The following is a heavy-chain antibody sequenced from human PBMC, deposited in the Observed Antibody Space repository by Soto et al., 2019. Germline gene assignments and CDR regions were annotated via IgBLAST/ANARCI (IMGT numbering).Heavy chain of an antibody. Sequence: HAETLSLTCAVYGGSFSGYYWSWIRQPPGKGLEWIGEINHSGSTNYNPSLKSRVTISVDTSKNQFSLKLSSVTAADTAVYYCARHGDYASLGYWGQGTLVTVSS. V-gene: IGHV4-34*01. CDR2: INHSGST. CDR1: GGSFSGYY. J-gene: IGHJ4*02. D-gene: IGHD4-17*01. CDR3: ARHGDYASLGY.